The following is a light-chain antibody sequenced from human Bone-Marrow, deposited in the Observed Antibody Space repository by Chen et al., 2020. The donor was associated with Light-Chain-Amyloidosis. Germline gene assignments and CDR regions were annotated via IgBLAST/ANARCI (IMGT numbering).Light chain of an antibody. V-gene: IGLV3-21*02. CDR3: QVWDRSSDRPV. CDR2: DDS. CDR1: NIGSTS. Sequence: SYVLTQPSSVLVAPGQTATIACGGNNIGSTSVHWYQQTPGQAPLLVVYDDSDRPSGIPEGLSGSNSGNTATLTSSRVEAGDEADYYCQVWDRSSDRPVFGGGTKLTVL. J-gene: IGLJ3*02.